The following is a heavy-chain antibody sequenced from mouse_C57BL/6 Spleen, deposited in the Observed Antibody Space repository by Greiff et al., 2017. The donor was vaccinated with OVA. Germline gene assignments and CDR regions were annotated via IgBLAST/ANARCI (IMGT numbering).Heavy chain of an antibody. CDR3: ARRWAPTYFDV. J-gene: IGHJ1*03. Sequence: VQLQQSGPELVKPGASVKIPCKASGYTFTDYNMDWVKQSHGKSLEWIGDINPNNGGTIYNQKFKGKATLTVDKSSSTAYMEFRSLTSEDTAVYYCARRWAPTYFDVWGTGTTVTVSS. D-gene: IGHD2-10*01. CDR1: GYTFTDYN. V-gene: IGHV1-18*01. CDR2: INPNNGGT.